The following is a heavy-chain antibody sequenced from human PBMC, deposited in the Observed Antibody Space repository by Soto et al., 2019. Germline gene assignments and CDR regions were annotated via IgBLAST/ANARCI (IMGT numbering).Heavy chain of an antibody. CDR3: ARDGSLSGAQWFDP. Sequence: SETLSLTCTVSGGSISSGGYYWSWIRQHPGKGLEWIGYIYYSGSTYYNPSLKSRVTISVDTSKNQFSLKLSSVTAADTAVYYCARDGSLSGAQWFDPWGQGTRVTVAS. CDR2: IYYSGST. D-gene: IGHD3-3*01. CDR1: GGSISSGGYY. J-gene: IGHJ5*02. V-gene: IGHV4-31*03.